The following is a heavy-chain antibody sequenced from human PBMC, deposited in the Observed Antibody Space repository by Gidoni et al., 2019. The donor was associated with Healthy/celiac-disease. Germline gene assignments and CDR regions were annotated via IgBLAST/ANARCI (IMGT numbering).Heavy chain of an antibody. Sequence: QLQLQESGLGLVKPSETLSITCTVCGGSISSSSYYWGWIRQPPGKGREWIWTIYYSGSTYYHPSLKGRVTISVDTSKNQFSLKLRSVTAADTAVCYCARGGTIAAGGLDYWGQGTLVTVSS. CDR3: ARGGTIAAGGLDY. CDR2: IYYSGST. V-gene: IGHV4-39*01. J-gene: IGHJ4*02. CDR1: GGSISSSSYY. D-gene: IGHD6-13*01.